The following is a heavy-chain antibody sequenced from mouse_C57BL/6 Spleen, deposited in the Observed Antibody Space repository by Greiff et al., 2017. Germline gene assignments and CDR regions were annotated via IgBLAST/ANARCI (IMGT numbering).Heavy chain of an antibody. CDR2: FYPGSGSI. J-gene: IGHJ3*01. V-gene: IGHV1-62-2*01. Sequence: QVQLQQSGAELVKPGASVKLSCKASGYTFTEYTIHWVKQRSGQGLEWIGWFYPGSGSIKYNEKFKDKATLTADKSSSAVYMELSRLTSGDSAVYFCAGHEEEFYDYDYSAWFAYWGQGTLVTVSA. D-gene: IGHD2-4*01. CDR1: GYTFTEYT. CDR3: AGHEEEFYDYDYSAWFAY.